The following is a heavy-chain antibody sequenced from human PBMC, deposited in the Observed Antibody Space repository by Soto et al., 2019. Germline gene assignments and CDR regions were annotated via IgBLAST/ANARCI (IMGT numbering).Heavy chain of an antibody. CDR2: IYWDDDK. Sequence: QITLKESGPTLVKPTQTLTLTCTFSGFSLSTSGVGVGWIRQPPGKALEWLALIYWDDDKRYSPSLKSRLTNTKDTSKNQGVITMTNMDTVDTATYYCAHRKCGGDCPNWYFDLWGRGTLVTVSS. J-gene: IGHJ2*01. CDR1: GFSLSTSGVG. D-gene: IGHD2-21*02. CDR3: AHRKCGGDCPNWYFDL. V-gene: IGHV2-5*02.